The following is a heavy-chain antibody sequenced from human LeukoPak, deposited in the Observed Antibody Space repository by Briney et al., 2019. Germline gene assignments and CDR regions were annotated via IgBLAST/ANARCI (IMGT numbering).Heavy chain of an antibody. CDR2: IIPILGIA. Sequence: SVKVSCKASGGTFSSYAISWVRQAPGQGLEWMGRIIPILGIANYAQKFQGRVTITADKSTSTAYMELSSLRSEDTAVYYCARSGGTYASSWPDYWGQGTLVTVSS. CDR1: GGTFSSYA. V-gene: IGHV1-69*04. D-gene: IGHD6-13*01. J-gene: IGHJ4*02. CDR3: ARSGGTYASSWPDY.